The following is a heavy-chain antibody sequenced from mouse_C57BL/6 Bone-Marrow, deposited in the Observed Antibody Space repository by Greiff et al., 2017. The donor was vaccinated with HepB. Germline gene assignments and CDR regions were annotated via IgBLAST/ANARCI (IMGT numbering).Heavy chain of an antibody. CDR2: IWSGGST. J-gene: IGHJ4*01. V-gene: IGHV2-2*01. CDR3: ARTIYYDYDVGNYYAMDY. CDR1: GFSLTSYG. D-gene: IGHD2-4*01. Sequence: VQLVESGPGLVQPSQSLSITCTVSGFSLTSYGVHWVRQSPGKGLEWLGVIWSGGSTDYNAAFIYRLSISKDNSKSQVFFKMNSLQADDTAIYYCARTIYYDYDVGNYYAMDYWGQGTSVTVSS.